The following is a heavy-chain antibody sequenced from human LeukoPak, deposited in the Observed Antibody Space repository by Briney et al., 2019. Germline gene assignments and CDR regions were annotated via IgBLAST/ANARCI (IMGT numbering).Heavy chain of an antibody. CDR3: ATVRRFLEWLVDY. D-gene: IGHD3-3*01. V-gene: IGHV3-23*01. Sequence: PGGSLRLSCADSAFTFSSYAMSWVRQAPGKGLEWVSAISGSGGSTYYADSVKGRFTISRDNSKNTLYLQMNSLRAEDTAVYYCATVRRFLEWLVDYWGQGTLVTVSS. CDR2: ISGSGGST. J-gene: IGHJ4*02. CDR1: AFTFSSYA.